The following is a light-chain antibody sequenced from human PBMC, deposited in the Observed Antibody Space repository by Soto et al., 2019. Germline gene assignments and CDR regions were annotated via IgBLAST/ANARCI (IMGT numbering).Light chain of an antibody. CDR3: CSYTTSSTLL. V-gene: IGLV2-14*01. CDR1: NSDVAGYHY. Sequence: QSALTQPASVSGSPGQSLTISCTGTNSDVAGYHYVSWYQQHPGKAPKLIIYEVASRPSGISGRFSGSKSGNAAYLTISGLQTEDEADYYCCSYTTSSTLLFGGGTKVTVL. J-gene: IGLJ2*01. CDR2: EVA.